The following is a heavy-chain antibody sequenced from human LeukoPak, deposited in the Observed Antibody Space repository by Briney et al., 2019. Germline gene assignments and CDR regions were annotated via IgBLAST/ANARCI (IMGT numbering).Heavy chain of an antibody. CDR1: GGSISNSY. J-gene: IGHJ4*02. CDR2: IYDSEST. Sequence: SETLSLTCTVSGGSISNSYWSWIRQPTGKGLEWIGYIYDSESTNYNPSLKSRVTISADTSKNQFSLKLSSVTAADTAIYYCARQSGGVATKLDYWGQGTLVTVAS. CDR3: ARQSGGVATKLDY. D-gene: IGHD3-16*01. V-gene: IGHV4-59*08.